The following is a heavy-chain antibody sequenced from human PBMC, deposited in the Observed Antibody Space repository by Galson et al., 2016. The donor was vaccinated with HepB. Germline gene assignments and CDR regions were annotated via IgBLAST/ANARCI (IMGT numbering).Heavy chain of an antibody. CDR2: INHRGST. D-gene: IGHD3-16*02. CDR3: ARGRIITSGRLIVTHLYSYFGMDV. CDR1: GGSFSGYY. Sequence: SETLSLTCAVYGGSFSGYYWSWIRQPPGKGLEWIGEINHRGSTNYNPSLKSRVTISVESSKNQFSLKVNSNTAADTAVYYCARGRIITSGRLIVTHLYSYFGMDVWGKGTTVTVS. J-gene: IGHJ6*04. V-gene: IGHV4-34*01.